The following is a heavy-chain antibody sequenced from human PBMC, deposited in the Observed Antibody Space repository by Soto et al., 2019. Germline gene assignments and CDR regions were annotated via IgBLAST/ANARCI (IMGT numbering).Heavy chain of an antibody. CDR3: ARDLTTVVTPDYYYYYGMDV. J-gene: IGHJ6*02. V-gene: IGHV3-33*01. CDR2: IWYDGSNK. CDR1: GFTFSSYG. Sequence: GGSLRLSCAASGFTFSSYGMHWVRQAPGKGLEWVAVIWYDGSNKYYADSVKGRFTISRDNSKNTLYLQMNSLRAEETAVYYCARDLTTVVTPDYYYYYGMDVWGQGTTVTVSS. D-gene: IGHD4-17*01.